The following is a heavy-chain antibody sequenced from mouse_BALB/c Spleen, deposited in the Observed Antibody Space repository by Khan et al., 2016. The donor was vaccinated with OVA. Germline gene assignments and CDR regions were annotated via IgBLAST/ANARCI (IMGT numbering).Heavy chain of an antibody. Sequence: VQLQESGPGLVKPSQSLSLTCTVTGYSITSDYAWNWIRQFPGNKLEWMGYISYSGSTSYNPSLKSRISITRDTSKNQFFLQLNSVTTEDTATYYCAREGVRRTLYAMDYWGQGTSVTVSS. J-gene: IGHJ4*01. CDR3: AREGVRRTLYAMDY. CDR2: ISYSGST. D-gene: IGHD2-14*01. V-gene: IGHV3-2*02. CDR1: GYSITSDYA.